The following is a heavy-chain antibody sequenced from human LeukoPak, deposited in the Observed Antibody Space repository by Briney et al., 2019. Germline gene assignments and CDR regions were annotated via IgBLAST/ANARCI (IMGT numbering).Heavy chain of an antibody. CDR1: GFTLSNSW. D-gene: IGHD4-17*01. CDR3: ARRGESTNYGDYRFDS. CDR2: TSGSGGYT. Sequence: GSLRLSCAASGFTLSNSWMHWVRQAPGKGLVWVSATSGSGGYTYYADSVKGRFTISRDNSKNTLYLQMNSLRAEDTAVYYCARRGESTNYGDYRFDSWGQGTLVTVSS. J-gene: IGHJ4*02. V-gene: IGHV3-23*01.